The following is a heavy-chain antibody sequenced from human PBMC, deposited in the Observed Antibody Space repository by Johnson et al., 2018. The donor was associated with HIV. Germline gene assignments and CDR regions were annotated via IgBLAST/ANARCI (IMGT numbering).Heavy chain of an antibody. Sequence: VQLVESGGGLVQPGGSLRLSCAASGFTFSNAWMSWVRQAPGKGLEWVGRIKSETDGGTTDYAAPVKDRFTISRDDSTHTLFLQMNSLKTDDTAIYYWYDFWSGQGFDIWGRGTMVTVSS. V-gene: IGHV3-15*01. J-gene: IGHJ3*02. D-gene: IGHD3/OR15-3a*01. CDR3: YDFWSGQGFDI. CDR1: GFTFSNAW. CDR2: IKSETDGGTT.